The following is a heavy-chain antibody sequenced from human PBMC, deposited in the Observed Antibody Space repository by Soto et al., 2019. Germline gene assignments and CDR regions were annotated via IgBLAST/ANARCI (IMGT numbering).Heavy chain of an antibody. J-gene: IGHJ6*02. D-gene: IGHD5-18*01. CDR2: ISYDGSNK. CDR1: GFTFSSYG. V-gene: IGHV3-30*18. CDR3: AKPMFSPTWIQPYYYYYYGMDV. Sequence: GGSLRLSCAASGFTFSSYGMHWVRQAPGKGLEWVAVISYDGSNKYYADSVKGRFTISRDNSKNTLYLQMNSLRAEDTAVYYCAKPMFSPTWIQPYYYYYYGMDVWGQGTTVTVSS.